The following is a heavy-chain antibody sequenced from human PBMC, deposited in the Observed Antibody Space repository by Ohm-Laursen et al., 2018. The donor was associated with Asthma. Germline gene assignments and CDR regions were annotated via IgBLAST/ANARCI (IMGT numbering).Heavy chain of an antibody. CDR3: ARGGLLHLGELSPLDY. D-gene: IGHD3-16*02. CDR2: ISGSGGST. CDR1: GFTFSSYA. J-gene: IGHJ4*02. Sequence: GSLRLSCTASGFTFSSYAMSWVRQAPGKGLEWVSAISGSGGSTYYADSVKGRFTISRDNSKNTLYLQMDSLRAEDTAVYYCARGGLLHLGELSPLDYWGQGTLVTVSS. V-gene: IGHV3-23*01.